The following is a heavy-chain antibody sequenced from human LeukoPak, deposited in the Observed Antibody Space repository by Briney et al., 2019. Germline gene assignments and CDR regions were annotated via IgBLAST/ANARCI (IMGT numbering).Heavy chain of an antibody. CDR1: GYTFTSYY. Sequence: ASVKVSCKASGYTFTSYYMHWVRQAPGQGLEWMGIINPSGGSTSYAQKFQGRVTMTRDTSTSTAYMELRSLRSDDTAVYYCARDRGVVWFGELLHFDYWGQGTLVTVSS. CDR3: ARDRGVVWFGELLHFDY. J-gene: IGHJ4*02. D-gene: IGHD3-10*01. CDR2: INPSGGST. V-gene: IGHV1-46*01.